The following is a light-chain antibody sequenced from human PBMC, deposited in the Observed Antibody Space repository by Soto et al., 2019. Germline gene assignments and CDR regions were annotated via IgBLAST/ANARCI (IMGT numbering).Light chain of an antibody. CDR1: SSNIGSNT. CDR2: SND. J-gene: IGLJ3*02. V-gene: IGLV1-44*01. Sequence: QSVLTQPPSASGTPGQRVTISCSGSSSNIGSNTVNWYQQLPRTAPKLLIYSNDQRPSGVPDRFSGSKSGTSASLAISGLQSGDEADYDCAAWDDSLNGQVFGGGTKLTVL. CDR3: AAWDDSLNGQV.